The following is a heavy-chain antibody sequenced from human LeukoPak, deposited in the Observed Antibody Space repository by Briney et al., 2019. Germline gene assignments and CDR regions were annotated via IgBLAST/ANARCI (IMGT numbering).Heavy chain of an antibody. CDR2: INTNTGNP. D-gene: IGHD3-9*01. J-gene: IGHJ5*02. Sequence: GASVTVSCTASGYTFSRYDMNWVRQAPGQGLEWMGWINTNTGNPTYAQGFTGRFVFSLDTSVSTAYLQISSLKAEDTAVYYCARDGGITIYAFDPWGQGTLVTVSS. V-gene: IGHV7-4-1*02. CDR3: ARDGGITIYAFDP. CDR1: GYTFSRYD.